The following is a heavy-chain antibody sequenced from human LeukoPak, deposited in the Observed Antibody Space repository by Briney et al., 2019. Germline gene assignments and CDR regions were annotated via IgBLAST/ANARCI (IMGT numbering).Heavy chain of an antibody. J-gene: IGHJ2*01. CDR1: GGSFSGLY. CDR2: ISHSGST. D-gene: IGHD3-10*01. V-gene: IGHV4-34*01. Sequence: PSETLSPTCAVSGGSFSGLYSSWNRQPPGKGLEWIGEISHSGSTNYSPSLKSRVTISVDTSKNQFSLNLSSVTAADTAVYYCASALVSGSMVWYYGLWGRGTLVTVSS. CDR3: ASALVSGSMVWYYGL.